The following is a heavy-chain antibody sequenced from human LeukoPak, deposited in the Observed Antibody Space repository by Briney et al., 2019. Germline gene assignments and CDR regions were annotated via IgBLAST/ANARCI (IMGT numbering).Heavy chain of an antibody. V-gene: IGHV3-48*03. J-gene: IGHJ6*03. Sequence: GGSLRLSCAASGFTFSSYEMNWVRQAPGKGLEWVSYISSSGSTIYYADSVKGRFTISRDNAKNSLYLQMNSLRAEDTAVYYCARRDPAANIHYYYYMDVWGKGTTVTVSS. D-gene: IGHD2-2*01. CDR3: ARRDPAANIHYYYYMDV. CDR2: ISSSGSTI. CDR1: GFTFSSYE.